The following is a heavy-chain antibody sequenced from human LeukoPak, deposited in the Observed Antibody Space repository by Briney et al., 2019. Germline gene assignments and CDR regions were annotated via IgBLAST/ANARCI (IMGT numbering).Heavy chain of an antibody. CDR2: IFYSGST. CDR1: GGSINSYY. CDR3: ARLQFGSGNYHEVDR. Sequence: PSETLSLTCSASGGSINSYYWSWIRQPPGKGLEWIGYIFYSGSTNYNPSLKSRVTISVDTSNNQFSLKLSSVTAADTAVYYCARLQFGSGNYHEVDRWGQGTLVTVSS. D-gene: IGHD3-22*01. V-gene: IGHV4-59*08. J-gene: IGHJ5*02.